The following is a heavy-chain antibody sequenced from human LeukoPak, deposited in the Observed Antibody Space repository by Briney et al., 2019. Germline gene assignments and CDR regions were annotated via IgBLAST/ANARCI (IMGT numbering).Heavy chain of an antibody. D-gene: IGHD2-8*01. CDR1: GYTFTGYY. CDR2: INPNSGGT. Sequence: ASVKVSCKASGYTFTGYYMHWVRQAPGQGLEWMGWINPNSGGTNYAQKFQGRVTMTRDTSISTAYMELSRLRSDDTAVYYCARDNGANYYCYMDVWGKGTTVTVSS. J-gene: IGHJ6*03. CDR3: ARDNGANYYCYMDV. V-gene: IGHV1-2*02.